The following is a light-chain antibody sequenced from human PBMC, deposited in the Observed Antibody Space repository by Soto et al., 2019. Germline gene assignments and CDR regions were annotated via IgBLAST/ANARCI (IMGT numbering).Light chain of an antibody. V-gene: IGKV1-39*01. CDR1: QSIVTY. CDR3: QQSYSTPPWT. J-gene: IGKJ1*01. CDR2: AAS. Sequence: DIQRTQSPSSLSASVGDRVTITCRASQSIVTYLNWYLQKPGKAPKLLIYAASNLQSGVPSRFSGSGSGTDFTHTISSLQPEDFATYFCQQSYSTPPWTFGQGTKVDI.